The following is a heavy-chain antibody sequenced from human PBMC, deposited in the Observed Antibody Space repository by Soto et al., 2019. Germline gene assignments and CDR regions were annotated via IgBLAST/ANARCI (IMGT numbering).Heavy chain of an antibody. CDR1: GGSISSYY. V-gene: IGHV4-59*01. Sequence: QVQLQESGPGLVKPSETLSLTCTVSGGSISSYYWSWIRQPPGKGLEWIGYIYYSGSTNYNPSLKSRVTTSVDTSKNQFSLKLSSVTAADTAVYYCARGNSSGWSFYYYYGMDVWGQGTTVTVSS. J-gene: IGHJ6*02. CDR2: IYYSGST. CDR3: ARGNSSGWSFYYYYGMDV. D-gene: IGHD6-19*01.